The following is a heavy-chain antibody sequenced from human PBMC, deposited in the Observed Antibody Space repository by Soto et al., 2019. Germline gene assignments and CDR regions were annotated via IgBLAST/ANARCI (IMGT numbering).Heavy chain of an antibody. V-gene: IGHV3-7*05. D-gene: IGHD3-10*01. CDR3: ATETSTGGC. J-gene: IGHJ4*02. CDR2: IKQDGSER. Sequence: EVQLVESGGGLVQPGGSLRLSCVASGFALSNYWINWVRQAPGKGLEWVANIKQDGSERNYVDSVKGRFTISRDNARNSLYLQMNSLGAEDTAACYWATETSTGGCWGQGTLFTVSS. CDR1: GFALSNYW.